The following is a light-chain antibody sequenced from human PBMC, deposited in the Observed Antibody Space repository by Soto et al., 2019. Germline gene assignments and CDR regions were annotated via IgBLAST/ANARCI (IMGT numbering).Light chain of an antibody. V-gene: IGKV1-5*03. Sequence: DIQMTQSPSTLSASAGDRVTISCRASHSIKNCLAWYQQKPGDAPKLLIYNASNLADGVPSRFSGSGSGTEYTLTSSSLPADDSASYYCQHYENCVTFGQGTRLEIK. CDR2: NAS. CDR3: QHYENCVT. J-gene: IGKJ1*01. CDR1: HSIKNC.